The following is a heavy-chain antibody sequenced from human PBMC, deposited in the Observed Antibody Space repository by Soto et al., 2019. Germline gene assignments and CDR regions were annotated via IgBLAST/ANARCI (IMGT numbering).Heavy chain of an antibody. CDR3: ARTGDGHHDFLDY. CDR2: INQDGNED. J-gene: IGHJ4*02. V-gene: IGHV3-7*01. Sequence: VHLEESGGGLVQPGGSLRLSCAASGFTFSSYWMNWVRQAPGKGLEWVANINQDGNEDNLLDSVKGRFTISRDNAKNSLFMQRNRLRVDYTAVYYCARTGDGHHDFLDYWGQGALVSVSS. CDR1: GFTFSSYW. D-gene: IGHD1-1*01.